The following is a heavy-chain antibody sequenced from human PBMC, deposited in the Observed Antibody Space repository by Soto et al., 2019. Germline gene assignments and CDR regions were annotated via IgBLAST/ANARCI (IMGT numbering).Heavy chain of an antibody. V-gene: IGHV3-30*18. Sequence: GVSLRLSCLASVVPFSRYCIHWVRQAPGKGLEWVGVISSDGKTTYYAYSVKGRFTISRDNSKNTLYLQMDSLRREDTAVYYCAKEIAVAGDLDYWGHGTLVNVSS. CDR3: AKEIAVAGDLDY. CDR2: ISSDGKTT. D-gene: IGHD6-19*01. CDR1: VVPFSRYC. J-gene: IGHJ4*01.